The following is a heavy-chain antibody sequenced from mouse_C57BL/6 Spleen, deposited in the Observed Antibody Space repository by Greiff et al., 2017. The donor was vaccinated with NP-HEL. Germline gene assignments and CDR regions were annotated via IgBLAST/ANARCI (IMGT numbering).Heavy chain of an antibody. D-gene: IGHD1-1*01. CDR1: GYTFTSYG. CDR3: ARRGDGSSPYWYFDV. CDR2: IYPRSGNT. Sequence: QVQLKESGAELARPGASVKLSCKASGYTFTSYGISWVKQRTGQGLEWIGEIYPRSGNTYYNEKFKGKATLTADKSSSTAYMELRSLTSEDSAVYFCARRGDGSSPYWYFDVWGTGTTVTVSS. J-gene: IGHJ1*03. V-gene: IGHV1-81*01.